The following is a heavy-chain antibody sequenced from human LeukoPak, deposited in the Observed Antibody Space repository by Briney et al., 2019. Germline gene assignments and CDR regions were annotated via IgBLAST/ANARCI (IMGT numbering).Heavy chain of an antibody. Sequence: ASVKVSCKTSGYTFTGYHLHWVRQAPGQGLEWMGSINPNSGFTNYAQRFQGRDTMTRDTSISTVYMELSRLTSDDTAVYSCARDGGNWYVGYWGQGTLVTVSS. V-gene: IGHV1-2*02. CDR3: ARDGGNWYVGY. CDR2: INPNSGFT. J-gene: IGHJ4*02. CDR1: GYTFTGYH. D-gene: IGHD1-1*01.